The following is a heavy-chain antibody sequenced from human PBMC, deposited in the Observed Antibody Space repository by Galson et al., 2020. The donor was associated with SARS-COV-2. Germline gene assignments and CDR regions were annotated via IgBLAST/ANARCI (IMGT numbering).Heavy chain of an antibody. Sequence: SLKISCAASGFTFDDYAMHWVRQAPGKVLEWVSGISWNSGSIGYADSVKGRFTISRDNAKNSLYLQMNSLRAEDTALYYCAKVGAAADDAFDIWGQGTMVTVSS. CDR1: GFTFDDYA. J-gene: IGHJ3*02. CDR2: ISWNSGSI. D-gene: IGHD6-13*01. CDR3: AKVGAAADDAFDI. V-gene: IGHV3-9*01.